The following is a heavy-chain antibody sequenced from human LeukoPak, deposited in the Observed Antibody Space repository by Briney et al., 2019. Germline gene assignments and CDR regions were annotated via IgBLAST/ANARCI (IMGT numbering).Heavy chain of an antibody. J-gene: IGHJ4*02. Sequence: PSETLSLTCTVSGGSISSYYWTWIRQPPGKGLEWIGHIYYSGSTKYNPSLKSRVTISVDTSKNQFSLKLSSVTAADTAVYYCARFSIVSGCIDYWGQGTLVTVSS. CDR3: ARFSIVSGCIDY. D-gene: IGHD1-26*01. V-gene: IGHV4-59*01. CDR1: GGSISSYY. CDR2: IYYSGST.